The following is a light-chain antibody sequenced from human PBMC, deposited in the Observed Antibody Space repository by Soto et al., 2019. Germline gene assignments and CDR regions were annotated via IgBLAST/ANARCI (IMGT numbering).Light chain of an antibody. V-gene: IGKV1-39*01. Sequence: DIQMTQSPSTLSASVGGKVPITRRASQSISNRLAWYQQKPGKAPKLMIYAASSLQSGVPSRFSGSGSGTDCTLTISSLQPEDVATYYCQQSYSTPRTLGQGTRLEIK. CDR1: QSISNR. CDR2: AAS. CDR3: QQSYSTPRT. J-gene: IGKJ5*01.